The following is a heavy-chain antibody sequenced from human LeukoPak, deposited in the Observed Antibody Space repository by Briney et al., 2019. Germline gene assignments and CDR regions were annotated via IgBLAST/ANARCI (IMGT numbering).Heavy chain of an antibody. V-gene: IGHV3-7*04. CDR2: IKEDGTET. Sequence: GGSLRLSCAASGFMFSSNWMSWVRLAPGKGLEWVANIKEDGTETYYVDSVKGRFTISRDNAKNSLYLQMNSLRVEDTAIYYCTRVGYIDEGIDYWGQGTLVTVSS. CDR1: GFMFSSNW. D-gene: IGHD5-24*01. CDR3: TRVGYIDEGIDY. J-gene: IGHJ4*02.